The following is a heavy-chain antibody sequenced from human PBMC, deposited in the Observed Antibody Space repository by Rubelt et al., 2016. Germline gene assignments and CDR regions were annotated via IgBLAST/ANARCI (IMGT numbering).Heavy chain of an antibody. D-gene: IGHD2-8*02. CDR2: ISYDGSNK. Sequence: GKGLEWVTVISYDGSNKYYADSVKGRFTISRDNSKNTLYLQMNSLRAEDPTMYYCAKDRSASGRGGLDYWGQGTLVTVSS. V-gene: IGHV3-30*18. J-gene: IGHJ4*02. CDR3: AKDRSASGRGGLDY.